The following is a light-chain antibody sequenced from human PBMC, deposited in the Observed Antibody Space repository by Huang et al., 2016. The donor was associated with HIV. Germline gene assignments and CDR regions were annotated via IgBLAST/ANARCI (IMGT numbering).Light chain of an antibody. CDR2: AAS. CDR3: QRYNNAPYT. Sequence: PSSLSTSVGDTVTITCRASPCIGNFLAWYQQKPGKVPKLLIYAASTLHSGVPSRFAGSGSGTDFTLTISSLQPEDVATYYCQRYNNAPYTFGQGTKLDIK. V-gene: IGKV1-27*01. J-gene: IGKJ2*01. CDR1: PCIGNF.